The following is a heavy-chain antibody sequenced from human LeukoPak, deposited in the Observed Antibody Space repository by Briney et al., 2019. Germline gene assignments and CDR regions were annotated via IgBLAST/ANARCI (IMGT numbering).Heavy chain of an antibody. CDR2: IRYDGSNK. D-gene: IGHD2-2*01. CDR3: AKEVPAALYYYYMDV. CDR1: GFTFSSYG. V-gene: IGHV3-30*02. J-gene: IGHJ6*03. Sequence: GGSLRLSCAASGFTFSSYGMHWVRQAPGKGLEWVAFIRYDGSNKYYADSVKGRFTISRDNSKNTLYLQMNSLRAEDTAVYYCAKEVPAALYYYYMDVWGKGTTVTVSS.